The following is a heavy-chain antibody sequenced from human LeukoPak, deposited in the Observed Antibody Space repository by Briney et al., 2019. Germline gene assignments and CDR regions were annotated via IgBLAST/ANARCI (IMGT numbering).Heavy chain of an antibody. Sequence: ASVKVSCKASGYTFTSYGISWVRQAPGQGLEWMGWISAYNGNTNYAQELQGRVTMTTDTSTSTAYMELRSLRSDDTAVYYCAGGPLDGGDYGVINCFDPWGQGTLVTVSS. V-gene: IGHV1-18*04. CDR1: GYTFTSYG. CDR3: AGGPLDGGDYGVINCFDP. CDR2: ISAYNGNT. D-gene: IGHD4-17*01. J-gene: IGHJ5*02.